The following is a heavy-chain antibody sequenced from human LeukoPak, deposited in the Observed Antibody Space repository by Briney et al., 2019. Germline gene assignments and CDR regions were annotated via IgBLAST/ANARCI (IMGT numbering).Heavy chain of an antibody. D-gene: IGHD3-22*01. CDR3: AISQGSYYDTSGYLGGDY. Sequence: ASVKVSCKASGYTFTNYGIFWVRQAPGQGLEWMGWISAYSGNTDYAQKLQGRVTMTTETSTSTAYMELESLRSDDTAVYYCAISQGSYYDTSGYLGGDYWGQGTLVTVSS. V-gene: IGHV1-18*01. CDR2: ISAYSGNT. J-gene: IGHJ4*02. CDR1: GYTFTNYG.